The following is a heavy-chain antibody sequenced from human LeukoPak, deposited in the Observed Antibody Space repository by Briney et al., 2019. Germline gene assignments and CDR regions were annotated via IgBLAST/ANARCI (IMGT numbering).Heavy chain of an antibody. V-gene: IGHV4-4*07. CDR1: GGSISSYY. Sequence: SETLSLTCTVSGGSISSYYWSWIRQPAGKGLEWIGRIYTSGSTNYNPSLKSPVTMSVDTSKNQFSLKLSSVTAADTAVYYCARHPPPGNNGYEGFIDNWGQGTLVIVSS. CDR2: IYTSGST. D-gene: IGHD5-12*01. J-gene: IGHJ4*02. CDR3: ARHPPPGNNGYEGFIDN.